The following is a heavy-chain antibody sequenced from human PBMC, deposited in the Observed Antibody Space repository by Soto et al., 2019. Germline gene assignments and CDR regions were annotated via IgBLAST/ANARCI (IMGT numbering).Heavy chain of an antibody. CDR3: ARGDRGGFDL. CDR1: GFTFDYYW. V-gene: IGHV3-74*01. J-gene: IGHJ3*01. D-gene: IGHD3-10*01. Sequence: PGGSLRLSCAVSGFTFDYYWMHWVRQAPGKGLVWVSCVHSDESTTTYADSVKGRFNIARDNARNTVSLQMSSLRAEDTAIYDCARGDRGGFDLWGHGTVVTVSS. CDR2: VHSDESTT.